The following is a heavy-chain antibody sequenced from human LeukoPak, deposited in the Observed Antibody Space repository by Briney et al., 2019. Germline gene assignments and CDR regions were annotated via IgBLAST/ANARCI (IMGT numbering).Heavy chain of an antibody. CDR1: GYTFTSYY. V-gene: IGHV1-18*04. Sequence: GVSVKVSCKASGYTFTSYYMHWVRQAPGQGLEWMGWISAYNGNTNYAQKLQGRVTMTTDTSTSTAYMELRSLRSDDTAVYYCARGSTNLDYYYYYMDVWGKGTTVTVSS. D-gene: IGHD5-24*01. J-gene: IGHJ6*03. CDR2: ISAYNGNT. CDR3: ARGSTNLDYYYYYMDV.